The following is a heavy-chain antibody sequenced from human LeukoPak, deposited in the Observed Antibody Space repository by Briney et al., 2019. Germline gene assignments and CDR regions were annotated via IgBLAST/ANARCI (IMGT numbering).Heavy chain of an antibody. CDR1: GGSISSYY. CDR3: ARGDQLLDY. D-gene: IGHD2-2*01. CDR2: IYYSGST. J-gene: IGHJ4*02. Sequence: SETLSLTCTVSGGSISSYYWSWLRQPPGKGLAWIGYIYYSGSTNYNPSLKSRVTISVDTSKNQFSLKLSSVTAADTAVYYCARGDQLLDYWGQGTLVTVSS. V-gene: IGHV4-59*01.